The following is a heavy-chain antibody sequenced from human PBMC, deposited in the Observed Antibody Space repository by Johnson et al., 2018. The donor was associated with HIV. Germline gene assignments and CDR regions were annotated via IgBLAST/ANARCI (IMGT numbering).Heavy chain of an antibody. J-gene: IGHJ3*02. D-gene: IGHD6-6*01. CDR3: ASDRWQLAPGAFDI. CDR2: INWNGGAT. CDR1: GFTFDDYG. V-gene: IGHV3-20*04. Sequence: VQLLESGGGVVQPGRSLRLSCAASGFTFDDYGMSWVRQVPGKGLEWVSGINWNGGATGYGDSVKARFTISSDNSTNTLYLQMNSLRAEDTAVYYCASDRWQLAPGAFDIWGQGTMVTVSS.